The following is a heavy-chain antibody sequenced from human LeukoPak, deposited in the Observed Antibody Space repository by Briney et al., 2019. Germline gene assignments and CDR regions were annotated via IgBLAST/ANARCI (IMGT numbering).Heavy chain of an antibody. CDR2: IHSGGST. V-gene: IGHV3-66*01. Sequence: GGSLRLSCAASGVTFCSYSMSWVRQAPGKGLEWVSVIHSGGSTYYADSVKGRFIISRDNSKNTLYLQMNSLSCEDTGVYYCARDACCGGDCYFAFQHWGQGTLVTVSS. D-gene: IGHD2-21*02. J-gene: IGHJ1*01. CDR1: GVTFCSYS. CDR3: ARDACCGGDCYFAFQH.